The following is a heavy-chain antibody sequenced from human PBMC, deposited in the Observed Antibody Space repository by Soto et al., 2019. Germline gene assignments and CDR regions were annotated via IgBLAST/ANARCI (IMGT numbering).Heavy chain of an antibody. Sequence: EVQLLESGGGLVQPGGSLRLSCAASGFPLSTYGMTWVRQAPGKGLEWVSAITGTGGNTYYVVSVKGRFTSSRDNSKNLLYLQVNSLRVEDTAVYYCARIRGYWYGLDVWGQWTTVTVSS. CDR3: ARIRGYWYGLDV. CDR2: ITGTGGNT. J-gene: IGHJ6*02. V-gene: IGHV3-23*01. CDR1: GFPLSTYG.